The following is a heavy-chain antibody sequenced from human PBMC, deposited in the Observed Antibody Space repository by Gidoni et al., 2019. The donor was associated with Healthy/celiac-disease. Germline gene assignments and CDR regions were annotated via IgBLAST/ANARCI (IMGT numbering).Heavy chain of an antibody. Sequence: EVQLVESGGGLVQPGGSLRLSCAASGFTFSSYSMNWVRQAPGKGLEWVSYISSSSSTIYYADSVKGRFTISRDNAKNSLYLQMNSLRAEETAVYYCARDLNYYYGMDVWGQGTTVTVSS. CDR1: GFTFSSYS. V-gene: IGHV3-48*01. CDR2: ISSSSSTI. CDR3: ARDLNYYYGMDV. J-gene: IGHJ6*02.